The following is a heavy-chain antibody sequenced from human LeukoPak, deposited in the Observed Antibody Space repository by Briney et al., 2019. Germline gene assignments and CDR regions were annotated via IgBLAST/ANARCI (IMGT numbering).Heavy chain of an antibody. V-gene: IGHV4-4*02. D-gene: IGHD3-22*01. Sequence: SETLSLTCTVSGDSIRSPNWWSWVRQPPGKGLQWIGEIYHSGSASYNPSLKSRVTMSVDTSKNQFSLKLSSVTAADTAVYYCARDLLHRGYAFDIWGRGTMVTVSS. J-gene: IGHJ3*02. CDR3: ARDLLHRGYAFDI. CDR2: IYHSGSA. CDR1: GDSIRSPNW.